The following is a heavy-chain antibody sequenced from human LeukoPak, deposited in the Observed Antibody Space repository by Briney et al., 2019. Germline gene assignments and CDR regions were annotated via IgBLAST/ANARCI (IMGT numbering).Heavy chain of an antibody. CDR2: ISGSGGST. V-gene: IGHV3-23*01. J-gene: IGHJ4*02. CDR3: ASEKDYLPKYYFDY. D-gene: IGHD3-16*01. Sequence: GGSLRLSCAASGFTFSSYAMSWVRQAPGKGLEWVSAISGSGGSTYYADSVKGRLTISRDNSKNTLYLQMNSLRAEDTAVYYCASEKDYLPKYYFDYWGQGTLVTVSS. CDR1: GFTFSSYA.